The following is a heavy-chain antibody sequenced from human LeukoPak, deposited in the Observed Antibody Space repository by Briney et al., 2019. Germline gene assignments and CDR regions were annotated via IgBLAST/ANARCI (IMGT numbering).Heavy chain of an antibody. CDR2: INTNSGSI. CDR3: AKQSPYGGRFGVDDD. V-gene: IGHV3-23*01. J-gene: IGHJ4*02. D-gene: IGHD1-26*01. Sequence: GSLRLSCAASGFTFSNYAMSWVRQAPGKGPEWVSAINTNSGSIYYTDSVKGRFTTSRDNSKNTLYSQMNDLRPEDTAVYSCAKQSPYGGRFGVDDDWGRGTLVTVSS. CDR1: GFTFSNYA.